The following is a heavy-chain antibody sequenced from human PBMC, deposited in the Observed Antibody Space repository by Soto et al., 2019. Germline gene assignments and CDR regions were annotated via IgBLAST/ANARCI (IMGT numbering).Heavy chain of an antibody. D-gene: IGHD1-26*01. V-gene: IGHV1-2*02. CDR1: GYTFSAYY. CDR2: INPSNEIT. Sequence: QVYLLQSGAEVKKVGASVKVSCKTSGYTFSAYYVHWARRAPGRGFQWLGWINPSNEITTFSEFFQGRITMTRDTSTNTVHMELNMLTSDDTAVYYCMRGRWGDSPIDYWGQGTQVTVSS. J-gene: IGHJ4*02. CDR3: MRGRWGDSPIDY.